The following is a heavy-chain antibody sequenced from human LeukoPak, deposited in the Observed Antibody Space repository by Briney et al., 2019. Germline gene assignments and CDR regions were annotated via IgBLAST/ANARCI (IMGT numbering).Heavy chain of an antibody. CDR2: ISSSSSYI. CDR3: ARDRGAVAGKGAFDY. Sequence: EGSLRLSCAASGFTFSSYSMSWVRQAPGKGLEWVSSISSSSSYIYYADSVKGRFTISRDNAKNSLYLQMNSLRAEDTAVYYCARDRGAVAGKGAFDYWGQGTQLAVCS. D-gene: IGHD6-19*01. J-gene: IGHJ4*02. CDR1: GFTFSSYS. V-gene: IGHV3-21*01.